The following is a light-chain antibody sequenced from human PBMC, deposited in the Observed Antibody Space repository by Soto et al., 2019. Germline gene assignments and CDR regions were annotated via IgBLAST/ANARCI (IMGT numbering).Light chain of an antibody. J-gene: IGLJ3*02. V-gene: IGLV2-14*01. CDR2: EVT. Sequence: QSVLTQPASVSGSPGQSITISCTGTSSDIGVYNYVSWYQQLPGKAPKLIICEVTNRPSGVSSRFSGSKSGNTASLTISGLRAEDEADYYCTSFTTTNIWVFGGGTQLTVL. CDR1: SSDIGVYNY. CDR3: TSFTTTNIWV.